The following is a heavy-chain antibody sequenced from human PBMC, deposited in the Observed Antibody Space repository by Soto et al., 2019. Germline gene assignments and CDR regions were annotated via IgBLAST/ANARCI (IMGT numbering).Heavy chain of an antibody. J-gene: IGHJ6*03. CDR1: GGSISSYY. V-gene: IGHV4-59*01. D-gene: IGHD6-13*01. CDR2: IYYSGST. CDR3: ARAPRYSSSWTYYYYYMDV. Sequence: QVQLQESGPGLVKPSETLSLTCTVSGGSISSYYWSCIRQPPGKGLEWIGYIYYSGSTNYNPSLKSRVTISVDTSKNQFSLKLSSVTAADTAVYYCARAPRYSSSWTYYYYYMDVWGKGTTVTVSS.